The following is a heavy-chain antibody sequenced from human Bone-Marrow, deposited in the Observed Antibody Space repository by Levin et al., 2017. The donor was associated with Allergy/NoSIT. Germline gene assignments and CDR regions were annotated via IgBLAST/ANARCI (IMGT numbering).Heavy chain of an antibody. CDR2: ISYDGSNI. CDR1: GFTFETSA. Sequence: GGSLRLSCKTSGFTFETSAMHWVRQAPGKGLEWVSVISYDGSNIVYADSVKGRFTISRDDSKNTVDLHMNVLSADDTAVYYCAKDKTATIWFAIETWGQGTLVTVSS. D-gene: IGHD5-12*01. CDR3: AKDKTATIWFAIET. J-gene: IGHJ5*02. V-gene: IGHV3-30*18.